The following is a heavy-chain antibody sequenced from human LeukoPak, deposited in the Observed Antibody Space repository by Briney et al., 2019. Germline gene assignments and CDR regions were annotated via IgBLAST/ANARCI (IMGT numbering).Heavy chain of an antibody. CDR2: IYPGDSDT. D-gene: IGHD3-10*01. V-gene: IGHV5-51*01. J-gene: IGHJ5*02. CDR1: GYSFTNYW. CDR3: ARLGYGSGNYGWFDP. Sequence: GESLKISCKGSGYSFTNYWIGWVRQMPGKGLEWMGIIYPGDSDTRYSPSFQGLVTISADKSINTAYLQWSSLKASDTAIYYCARLGYGSGNYGWFDPWGQGTLVTVSS.